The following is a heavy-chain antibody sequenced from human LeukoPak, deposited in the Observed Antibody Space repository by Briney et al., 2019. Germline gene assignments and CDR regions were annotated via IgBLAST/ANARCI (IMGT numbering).Heavy chain of an antibody. Sequence: GGSLRLSCAASGFIFSTHSMSWVRQSPAKGLEWVSSISSGGSHIYYADSAKGRFTISRDNARNSLFLQMNSLRAEDTAVYYCVRDFRTQLDGYSPPYHFDYWGQGALVTVSS. CDR2: ISSGGSHI. J-gene: IGHJ4*02. D-gene: IGHD5-24*01. V-gene: IGHV3-21*01. CDR3: VRDFRTQLDGYSPPYHFDY. CDR1: GFIFSTHS.